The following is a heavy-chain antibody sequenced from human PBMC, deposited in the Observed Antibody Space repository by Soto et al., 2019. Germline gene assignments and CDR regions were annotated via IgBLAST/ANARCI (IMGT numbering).Heavy chain of an antibody. CDR1: GGSVSSSSYY. J-gene: IGHJ4*02. CDR2: IFYTGRT. CDR3: ARDWYCSGGTCHRSFDY. V-gene: IGHV4-61*01. Sequence: SETLSLTCSVSGGSVSSSSYYWSWIRQPPGKGLEWIGYIFYTGRTNYNPSLKSRVTMSVDTSKNQFSLKLSSVTAADTAVYFCARDWYCSGGTCHRSFDYWGQGTLVTVS. D-gene: IGHD2-15*01.